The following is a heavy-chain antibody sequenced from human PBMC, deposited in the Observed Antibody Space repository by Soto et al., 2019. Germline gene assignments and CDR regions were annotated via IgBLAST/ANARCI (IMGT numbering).Heavy chain of an antibody. Sequence: QVQLVQSGTEVKKPGASVKVSCKASGYRFTHCVIHWVRQAPGQRLEWMGWIGAGDGKTYYSQNFQGRVTITKDTSASTAYMELSSLISEDTAVYYCVRDYASDSGVHLDFWGQGTLVTVSS. CDR3: VRDYASDSGVHLDF. D-gene: IGHD3-22*01. CDR1: GYRFTHCV. J-gene: IGHJ4*02. CDR2: IGAGDGKT. V-gene: IGHV1-3*01.